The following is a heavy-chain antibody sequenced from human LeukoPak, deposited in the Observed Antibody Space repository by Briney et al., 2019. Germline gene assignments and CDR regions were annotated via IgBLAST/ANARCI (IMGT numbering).Heavy chain of an antibody. V-gene: IGHV3-21*01. Sequence: GGSLRLSCAASGFTFSSYSMNWVRQAPGKGLEWVSSISSSSSYVYYADSVEGRFTISRDNAKNSLYLQMNSLRAEDTAVYYCARRGVRGGITSIDAFDIWGQGTMVTVSS. CDR3: ARRGVRGGITSIDAFDI. D-gene: IGHD3-10*01. CDR2: ISSSSSYV. CDR1: GFTFSSYS. J-gene: IGHJ3*02.